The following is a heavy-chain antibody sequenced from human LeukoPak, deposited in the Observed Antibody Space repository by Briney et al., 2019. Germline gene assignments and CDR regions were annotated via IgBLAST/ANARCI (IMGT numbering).Heavy chain of an antibody. Sequence: ASVKVSCKASGYTFTSYYMHWVRQAPGQGLEWMGIINPSGGSTSYAQKFQGRVTMTRDTSTSTVYMELSSLRSEDTAVYYCAGDVDIVATIMYYGMDVWGQGTTVTVSS. D-gene: IGHD5-12*01. CDR3: AGDVDIVATIMYYGMDV. J-gene: IGHJ6*02. CDR2: INPSGGST. CDR1: GYTFTSYY. V-gene: IGHV1-46*01.